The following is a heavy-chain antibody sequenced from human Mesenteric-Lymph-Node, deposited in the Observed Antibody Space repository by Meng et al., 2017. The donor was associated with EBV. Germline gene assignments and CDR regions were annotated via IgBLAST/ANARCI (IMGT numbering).Heavy chain of an antibody. V-gene: IGHV1-18*01. CDR2: ISGYNGNA. CDR3: ARGYTGYAFLDY. D-gene: IGHD5-12*01. CDR1: GHTFHTYG. Sequence: VQVVHSGVEVKKPGPSLNATCQASGHTFHTYGIPWVRQAPGQGLEWMGWISGYNGNANYAQKLQGRVTMTTDTSTSTVHMELRSLRSDDTAVYYCARGYTGYAFLDYWGQGILVTVSS. J-gene: IGHJ4*02.